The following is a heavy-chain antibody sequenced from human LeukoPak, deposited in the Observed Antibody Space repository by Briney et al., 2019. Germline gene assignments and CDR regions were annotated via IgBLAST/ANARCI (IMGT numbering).Heavy chain of an antibody. Sequence: PGGSLRLSCAASGFTFSDYYMSWIRQAPGKGLEWVSYISNSGNTIYYAHSVKGRFTISRDTAKNSLYLQMNSLRAEDTAVYYCARVRGSYSSDYWGQGTLVTVSS. CDR3: ARVRGSYSSDY. J-gene: IGHJ4*02. D-gene: IGHD1-26*01. V-gene: IGHV3-11*01. CDR1: GFTFSDYY. CDR2: ISNSGNTI.